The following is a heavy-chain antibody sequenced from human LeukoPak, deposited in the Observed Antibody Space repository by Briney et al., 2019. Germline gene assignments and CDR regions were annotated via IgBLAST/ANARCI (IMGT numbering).Heavy chain of an antibody. CDR2: IYHNGST. CDR1: GGSISSSNW. J-gene: IGHJ5*02. V-gene: IGHV4-4*02. Sequence: SETLSLTCAVSGGSISSSNWWSWVRQPPGKGLEWIGEIYHNGSTNYNPSLKSRVTISVDTSKNQFSLKLSSVTAADTAVYYCANSLPATRAYRWFDTWGQGTLVTASS. CDR3: ANSLPATRAYRWFDT. D-gene: IGHD2-21*01.